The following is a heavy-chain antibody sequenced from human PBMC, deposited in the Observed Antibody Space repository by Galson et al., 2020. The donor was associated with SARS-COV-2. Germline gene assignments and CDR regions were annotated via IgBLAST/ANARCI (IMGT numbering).Heavy chain of an antibody. CDR1: GFTFSSYA. J-gene: IGHJ4*02. V-gene: IGHV3-30-3*01. CDR3: ARDQSGWYLDY. D-gene: IGHD6-19*01. CDR2: ISYEGSNK. Sequence: TWGSLRLSCAASGFTFSSYAMHWVRQAPGKGLEWVAVISYEGSNKYYADSVKGRFTISRDNSKNTLYLQMNSLRSEDTAVYYCARDQSGWYLDYWGQGTLVTVSS.